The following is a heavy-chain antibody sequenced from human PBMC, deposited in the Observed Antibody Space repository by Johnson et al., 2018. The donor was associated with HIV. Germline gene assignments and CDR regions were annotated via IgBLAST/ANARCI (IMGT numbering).Heavy chain of an antibody. CDR3: ARESKWESRTPHAFDI. J-gene: IGHJ3*02. D-gene: IGHD1-26*01. CDR2: LTYTGGGT. Sequence: VQLVESGGGLVQPGGSLRLPCTVSEFILSASSVQWVRQAPGKGLESVSNLTYTGGGTDYASSGKGRFTISRSNSKNTLYLQMGRMRPEDTAVYYCARESKWESRTPHAFDIWGQGTMVTVSS. CDR1: EFILSASS. V-gene: IGHV3-64*01.